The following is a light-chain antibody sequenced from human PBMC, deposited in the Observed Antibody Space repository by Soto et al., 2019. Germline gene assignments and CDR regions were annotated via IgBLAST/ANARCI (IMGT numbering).Light chain of an antibody. CDR3: SSYAGSNNLV. V-gene: IGLV2-8*01. J-gene: IGLJ3*02. Sequence: QSALTQPPSASGSPGQSVTISCTGTSSDVGGYNYVSWYQQYPGKAPKLMIFEVSQRPSGVPDRFSASKSGNTASLTVSNLQGEDEADYYCSSYAGSNNLVFGGGTKLTVL. CDR2: EVS. CDR1: SSDVGGYNY.